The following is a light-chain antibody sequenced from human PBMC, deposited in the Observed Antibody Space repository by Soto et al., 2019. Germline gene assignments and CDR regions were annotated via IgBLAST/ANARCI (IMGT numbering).Light chain of an antibody. Sequence: EIVMTQSPPSLTVTPGEPASISCRSSQRLQHSNGNTFLDWYLEKPGQSPQLLIYLGSNRASGVPDRVSGSEAGTDFTLKISRVEAEDVGVYYCMQALETPYTFGQRTKLEIK. CDR1: QRLQHSNGNTF. CDR2: LGS. CDR3: MQALETPYT. J-gene: IGKJ2*01. V-gene: IGKV2-28*01.